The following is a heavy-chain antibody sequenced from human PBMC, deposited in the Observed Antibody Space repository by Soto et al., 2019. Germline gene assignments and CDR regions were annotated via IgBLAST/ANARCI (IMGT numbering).Heavy chain of an antibody. D-gene: IGHD3-9*01. CDR1: GYTFTGYY. CDR3: ARDPNRIYLLTGYSPGWGYYYGMDV. J-gene: IGHJ6*02. CDR2: INPNSGGT. V-gene: IGHV1-2*04. Sequence: GASVKVSCKASGYTFTGYYMHWVRQAPGQGLEWMGWINPNSGGTNYAQKFQGWVTMTRDTSISTAYMELSRLRSDDTAVYYCARDPNRIYLLTGYSPGWGYYYGMDVWGQGTTVTVSS.